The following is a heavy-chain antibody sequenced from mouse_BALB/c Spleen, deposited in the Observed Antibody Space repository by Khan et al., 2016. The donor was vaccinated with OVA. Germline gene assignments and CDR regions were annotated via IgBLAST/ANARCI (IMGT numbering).Heavy chain of an antibody. CDR2: INPSSGYT. V-gene: IGHV1-4*01. CDR1: GYTFTSYT. Sequence: VKLLESGAELARPGASVKMSCKASGYTFTSYTMHWVKQRPGQGLEWIGYINPSSGYTKYNQKFKDKATLTADKSSSTAYMQLSSLTSEDSAVYCCARTHERWGEGTTLTVSA. J-gene: IGHJ2*01. CDR3: ARTHER.